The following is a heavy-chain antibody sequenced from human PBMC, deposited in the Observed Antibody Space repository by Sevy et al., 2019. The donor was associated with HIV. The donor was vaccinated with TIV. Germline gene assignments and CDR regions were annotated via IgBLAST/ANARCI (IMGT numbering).Heavy chain of an antibody. J-gene: IGHJ6*03. D-gene: IGHD3-10*01. CDR3: ARLRGGYGNGWFYYYMDV. CDR1: GCSIRRGDYF. V-gene: IGHV4-39*01. Sequence: SETLSLTCSVTGCSIRRGDYFWGWIRQSPGKGLEWIGSITDSGSTYYNPSLKSRVTMSVDTSKNQFSLKLSSVTAADTAVHYCARLRGGYGNGWFYYYMDVWGKGTTVTVSS. CDR2: ITDSGST.